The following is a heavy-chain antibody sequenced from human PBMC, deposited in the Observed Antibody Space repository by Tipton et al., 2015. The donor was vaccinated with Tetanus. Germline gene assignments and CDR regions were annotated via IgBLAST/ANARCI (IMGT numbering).Heavy chain of an antibody. J-gene: IGHJ4*02. V-gene: IGHV4-30-4*01. Sequence: LRLSCTVSGGSISSDAHYWSWIRQAPGKGLEWLGYISHRGTTKYNPSHMSRVTLSLDPARGQFSLKLTSVTAADAAVYFCARDRRDFAYDSRGFYSPLYYFDNWGQGVRVTVSS. D-gene: IGHD3-22*01. CDR3: ARDRRDFAYDSRGFYSPLYYFDN. CDR1: GGSISSDAHY. CDR2: ISHRGTT.